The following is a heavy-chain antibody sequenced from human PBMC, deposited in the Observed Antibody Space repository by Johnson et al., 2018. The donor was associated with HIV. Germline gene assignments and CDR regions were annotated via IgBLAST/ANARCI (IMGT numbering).Heavy chain of an antibody. CDR3: AKSTNRKLGIGNDAFDI. Sequence: VQLVESGGDLVQPGGSLRLSCPASGFTINNHWMHWVRQAPGKGLVYVSGSRFDGDDTRYEDSVQGRFTIPRDNARNTLYLQMNSLRAEDTALYYCAKSTNRKLGIGNDAFDIWGQGTMVTVSS. V-gene: IGHV3-74*01. D-gene: IGHD7-27*01. CDR1: GFTINNHW. J-gene: IGHJ3*02. CDR2: SRFDGDDT.